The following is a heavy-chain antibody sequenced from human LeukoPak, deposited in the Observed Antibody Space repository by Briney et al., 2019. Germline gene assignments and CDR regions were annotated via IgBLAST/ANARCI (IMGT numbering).Heavy chain of an antibody. V-gene: IGHV3-7*01. D-gene: IGHD6-13*01. Sequence: GGSLRLSCVASGFTFSSFWMSWVRQAPGKGLEWVANIKLDGSEKYYVDSVGGRFTISRDNAKNSLYLQMNSLRAEDTAVYNCARYSSTLFYFDSWGQGTLVTVSS. CDR2: IKLDGSEK. CDR3: ARYSSTLFYFDS. J-gene: IGHJ4*02. CDR1: GFTFSSFW.